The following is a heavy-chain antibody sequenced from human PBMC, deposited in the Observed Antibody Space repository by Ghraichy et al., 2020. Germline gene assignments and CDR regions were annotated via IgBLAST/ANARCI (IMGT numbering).Heavy chain of an antibody. CDR2: VHRSGST. V-gene: IGHV4-38-2*01. CDR3: ARGTNSVCYATEY. J-gene: IGHJ4*02. D-gene: IGHD2-8*01. CDR1: GYSIGSGYY. Sequence: TLSLTCAVSGYSIGSGYYWGWFRQPPGKGLEWVGSVHRSGSTYDNPSLKSRVTISVDTSKNQFSLKLSFVTAADTAMYYCARGTNSVCYATEYWGQGTLVTVSS.